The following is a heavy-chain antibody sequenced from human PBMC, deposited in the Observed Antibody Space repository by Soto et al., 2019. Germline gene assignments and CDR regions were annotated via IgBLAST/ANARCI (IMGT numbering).Heavy chain of an antibody. CDR2: INQDGSEN. CDR1: GFIFRSHW. CDR3: ARDGVEAGLYLDN. J-gene: IGHJ4*02. V-gene: IGHV3-7*01. D-gene: IGHD6-19*01. Sequence: EVQLVESGGGLVQPGGSLRLSCAASGFIFRSHWMSWVRQAPGKGLEWVANINQDGSENYYVDSVKGRFIISRDNAKNSLYLQMNSLRAEDTAVYYCARDGVEAGLYLDNWGQGTLVTVSS.